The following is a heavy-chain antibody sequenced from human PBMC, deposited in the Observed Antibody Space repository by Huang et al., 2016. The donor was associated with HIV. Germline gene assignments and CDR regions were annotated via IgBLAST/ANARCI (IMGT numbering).Heavy chain of an antibody. CDR2: ISGDNVST. J-gene: IGHJ4*02. V-gene: IGHV1-18*04. Sequence: QIHLVQSGPEVKQPGASLKVSCKASGYNFHIYAITWVRQTPGQGLEWMGWISGDNVSTRFAQKFQDRLTMTTDVSTSTAYLELRSLRLDDTAVYYCARTKGEFDFWGQGALVTVSS. CDR3: ARTKGEFDF. CDR1: GYNFHIYA. D-gene: IGHD3-16*01.